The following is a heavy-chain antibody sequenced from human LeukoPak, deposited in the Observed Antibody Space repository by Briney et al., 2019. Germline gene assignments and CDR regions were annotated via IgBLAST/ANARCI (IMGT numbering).Heavy chain of an antibody. J-gene: IGHJ6*02. CDR1: GFTFSSYA. CDR2: ISDSGGST. CDR3: AKRQAHYYYGMDV. Sequence: GGSLRLSCAASGFTFSSYAMSWVRQAPGKGLEWVSAISDSGGSTYYADSVKGRFTISTDNSKNTLYLQMNSLRAEDTAVYYCAKRQAHYYYGMDVWGQGTTVTVSS. V-gene: IGHV3-23*01.